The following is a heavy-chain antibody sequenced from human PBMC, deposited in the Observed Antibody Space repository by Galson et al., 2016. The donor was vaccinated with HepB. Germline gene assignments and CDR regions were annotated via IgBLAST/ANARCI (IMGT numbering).Heavy chain of an antibody. V-gene: IGHV3-48*04. J-gene: IGHJ4*02. CDR1: GFTFSDYS. Sequence: SLRLSCAASGFTFSDYSMNWVRQAPGKGLEWVSYVSSSSSTIYYADSVKGQFTISRDNAKNSLYLQMNSLRAEDTAVYYCASVWYSFDYWRQGTLVTVS. CDR3: ASVWYSFDY. D-gene: IGHD1-26*01. CDR2: VSSSSSTI.